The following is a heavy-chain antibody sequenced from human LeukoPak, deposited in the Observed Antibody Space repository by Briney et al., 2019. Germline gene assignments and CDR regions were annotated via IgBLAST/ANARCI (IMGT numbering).Heavy chain of an antibody. V-gene: IGHV4-39*07. CDR2: FSYSGTT. J-gene: IGHJ4*02. Sequence: SETLSLTCTVSGDSVRSDSHYWAWIRQPPGKGLEWIGSFSYSGTTYLNPSLKSRITVSVDTFTDQFSLKLNSMTAADTAVYFCARGPLDKGGFDFRGQGTLVAVST. CDR3: ARGPLDKGGFDF. CDR1: GDSVRSDSHY. D-gene: IGHD1-1*01.